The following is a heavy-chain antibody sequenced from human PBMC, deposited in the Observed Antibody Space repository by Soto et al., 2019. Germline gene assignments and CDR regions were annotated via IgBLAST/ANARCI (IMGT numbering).Heavy chain of an antibody. CDR2: IYYSGST. CDR3: ARLGRRGYSYGDAFDI. CDR1: GGSISSSSSY. Sequence: QLQLQESGPGLVKPSETLSLTCTVSGGSISSSSSYWGWIRQPPGKGLEWIGSIYYSGSTYYNPSLKSRVTISVDTSKNQFSLKLNSVTAADTAVYYCARLGRRGYSYGDAFDIWGQGTMVTVSS. V-gene: IGHV4-39*01. J-gene: IGHJ3*02. D-gene: IGHD5-18*01.